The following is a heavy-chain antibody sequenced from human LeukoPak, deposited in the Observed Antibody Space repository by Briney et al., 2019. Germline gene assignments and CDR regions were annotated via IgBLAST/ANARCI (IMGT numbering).Heavy chain of an antibody. CDR2: IYSGSTT. CDR3: ARLRGYCSSNSCYPLGY. Sequence: GGSLRLSCAASGFTVSSKYMSWVRQAPGKGLEWVSVIYSGSTTFYADSVKGRFSISRDNSKNTLYLQMNSLRAEDTAAYYCARLRGYCSSNSCYPLGYWGQGTLVTVSS. CDR1: GFTVSSKY. D-gene: IGHD2-2*01. J-gene: IGHJ4*02. V-gene: IGHV3-53*01.